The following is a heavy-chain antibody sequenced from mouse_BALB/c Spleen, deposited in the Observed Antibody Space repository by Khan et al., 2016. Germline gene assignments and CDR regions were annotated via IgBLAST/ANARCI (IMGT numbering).Heavy chain of an antibody. Sequence: QIQLVQSGPEMKKPGETVKISCKASGYSFTNYGMNWVKQAPGKGLKWMGWKNTYTGEPTYADDLQRRFAFLLKRSVNTAYLQINNIRNEDTATYFCSRRGLRLPFDYWGQGTTLTVSS. J-gene: IGHJ2*01. CDR1: GYSFTNYG. V-gene: IGHV9-3-1*01. CDR3: SRRGLRLPFDY. D-gene: IGHD2-2*01. CDR2: KNTYTGEP.